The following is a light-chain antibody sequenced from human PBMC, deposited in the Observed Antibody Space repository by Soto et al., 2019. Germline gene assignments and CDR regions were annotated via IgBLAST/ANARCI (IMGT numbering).Light chain of an antibody. CDR1: QSVSSF. V-gene: IGKV3-11*01. J-gene: IGKJ4*01. Sequence: VLTQSPATLSLSPGERATLSCRASQSVSSFVAWYQQKPGQAPRLLIYDASNRATGIPARFSGSGSGTDFTLTISSLEPEDFAVYYCQQRSDWPTFGGGTKVDIK. CDR2: DAS. CDR3: QQRSDWPT.